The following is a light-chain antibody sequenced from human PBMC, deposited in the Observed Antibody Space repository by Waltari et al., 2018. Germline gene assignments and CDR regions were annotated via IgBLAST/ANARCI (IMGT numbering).Light chain of an antibody. CDR2: GDS. Sequence: SYELTQPLSVSVALGQTARMTCGGNNIGSKNVHGYQQKPGQAPVLVIYGDSDRSSGIPERFSGSTSGNTAALTISRAQAGDEADYYCQVWDSTTVIFGGGTKLTVL. CDR1: NIGSKN. J-gene: IGLJ2*01. V-gene: IGLV3-9*01. CDR3: QVWDSTTVI.